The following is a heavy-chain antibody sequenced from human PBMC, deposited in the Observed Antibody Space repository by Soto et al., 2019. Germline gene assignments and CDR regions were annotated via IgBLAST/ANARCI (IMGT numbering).Heavy chain of an antibody. CDR2: INAGNGNT. V-gene: IGHV1-3*01. CDR1: GYTFTSYA. Sequence: QVQLVQSGAEVKKPGASVKVSCKASGYTFTSYAMHWVRQAPGQRLEWMGWINAGNGNTKYSQKFQGRVTITRDTSASTDYMELSSLRSEDTAVYYCARSIVVVTAADYWGQETLVTVSS. CDR3: ARSIVVVTAADY. D-gene: IGHD2-21*02. J-gene: IGHJ4*02.